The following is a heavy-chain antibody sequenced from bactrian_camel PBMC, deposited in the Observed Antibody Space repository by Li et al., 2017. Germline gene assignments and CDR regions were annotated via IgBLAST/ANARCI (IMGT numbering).Heavy chain of an antibody. V-gene: IGHV3S1*01. CDR3: AAVMGCSLAPWLRDPGQKEGPIS. J-gene: IGHJ4*01. Sequence: VQLVESGGGSVQPGGSLRLSCAASGFTASRRCMAWFRQAPGKKREGVGQIWIGDGRAYYADFVEGRFTISQNAAKTTVYLQMNILKPEDTGMYYCAAVMGCSLAPWLRDPGQKEGPISWGQGTQVTVS. D-gene: IGHD3*01. CDR2: IWIGDGRA. CDR1: GFTASRRC.